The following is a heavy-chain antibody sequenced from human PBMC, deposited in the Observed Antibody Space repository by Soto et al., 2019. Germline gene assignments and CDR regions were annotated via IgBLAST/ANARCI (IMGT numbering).Heavy chain of an antibody. V-gene: IGHV3-23*01. Sequence: EVQLLESGGGLVQPGGSLRLSCAASGFTFSSYAMSWVRQAPGKGLEWVSVISGSGDSTYYADSVKGRFTISRDNSKNTLYLQMNSLRDEDTAVYYCSRRSSGWYFDYWGQGTLVTVSS. D-gene: IGHD6-19*01. CDR2: ISGSGDST. J-gene: IGHJ4*02. CDR1: GFTFSSYA. CDR3: SRRSSGWYFDY.